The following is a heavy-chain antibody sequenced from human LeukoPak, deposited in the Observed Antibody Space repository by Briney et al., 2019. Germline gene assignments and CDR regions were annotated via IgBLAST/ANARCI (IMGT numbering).Heavy chain of an antibody. J-gene: IGHJ6*02. CDR2: INPSGGST. CDR1: GYTFTSYY. V-gene: IGHV1-46*01. D-gene: IGHD3-10*01. Sequence: ASVKVSCKASGYTFTSYYMHWVRQAPGQGLEWMGIINPSGGSTSYAQKFQGRVTMTRDTSTSTVYMELSSLRSEDTAVYYCARERALGGLDYYYYGMDVWGQGTTVTVSS. CDR3: ARERALGGLDYYYYGMDV.